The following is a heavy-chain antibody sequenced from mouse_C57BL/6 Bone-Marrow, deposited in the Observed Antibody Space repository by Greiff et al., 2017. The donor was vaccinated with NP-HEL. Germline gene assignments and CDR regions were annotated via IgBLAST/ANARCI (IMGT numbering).Heavy chain of an antibody. CDR2: INSDGGST. Sequence: VQLKESGGGLVQPGESLKLSCESNEYEFPSHDMSWVRKTPEKRLALVAAINSDGGSTYYPDTMERRFIISRDNTKKTLYLQMSSLRSEDTAWYYCARLDDVYSFFDYWGQGTTLTVSS. J-gene: IGHJ2*01. V-gene: IGHV5-2*01. D-gene: IGHD2-3*01. CDR1: EYEFPSHD. CDR3: ARLDDVYSFFDY.